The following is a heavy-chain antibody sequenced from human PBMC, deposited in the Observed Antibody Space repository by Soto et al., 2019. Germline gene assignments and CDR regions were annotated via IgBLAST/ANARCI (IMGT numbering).Heavy chain of an antibody. CDR1: GFTFSSYA. CDR2: ISGSGGST. CDR3: ARKDRYSGYDFSLFDY. Sequence: GGSLRLSCAASGFTFSSYAMSWVRQAPGKGLEWVSAISGSGGSTYYADSVKGRFTISRDNSKNTLYLQTNSLRAEDTAVYYCARKDRYSGYDFSLFDYWGQGTLVTVSS. D-gene: IGHD5-12*01. J-gene: IGHJ4*02. V-gene: IGHV3-23*01.